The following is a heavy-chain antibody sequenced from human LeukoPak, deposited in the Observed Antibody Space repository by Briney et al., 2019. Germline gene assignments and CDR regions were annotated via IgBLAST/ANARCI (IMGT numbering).Heavy chain of an antibody. CDR2: IRYDGSNK. D-gene: IGHD1-26*01. CDR1: GFTFSSCG. V-gene: IGHV3-30*02. Sequence: GGSLRLSCAASGFTFSSCGMHWVRQAPGKGLEWVAFIRYDGSNKYYADSVKGRFTISRDNSKNTLYLQMNSLRAEDTAVYYCAKGSPLGPLDYWGQGTLVTVSS. J-gene: IGHJ4*02. CDR3: AKGSPLGPLDY.